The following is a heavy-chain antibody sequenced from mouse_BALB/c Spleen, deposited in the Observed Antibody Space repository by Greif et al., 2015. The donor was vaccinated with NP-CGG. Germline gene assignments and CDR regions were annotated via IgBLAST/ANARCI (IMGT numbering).Heavy chain of an antibody. J-gene: IGHJ2*01. D-gene: IGHD2-1*01. CDR3: NANYGKGPDY. CDR2: IDPENGDT. V-gene: IGHV14-4*02. Sequence: EVQLQQSGAELVRSGASVKLSCTASGFNIKDYYMHWVKQRPEQGLEWIGWIDPENGDTEYAPKFQGKATMTADTSSNTAYLQLSSLTSEDTAVYYCNANYGKGPDYRGQGTTLTVSS. CDR1: GFNIKDYY.